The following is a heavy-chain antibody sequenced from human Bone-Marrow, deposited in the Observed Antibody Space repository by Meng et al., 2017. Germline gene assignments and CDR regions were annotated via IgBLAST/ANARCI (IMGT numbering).Heavy chain of an antibody. Sequence: QVALQESGPGLVKPSGTLALTCAVSGDSISRSNWWRWVRQPPGKGLEWIGEIYHSGNTNYNASLKSRVTLSIDKSKNQFSLKLSSVAAADTAVYYCARKAVAGNFDYWGQGTLVTVSS. CDR2: IYHSGNT. J-gene: IGHJ4*02. CDR1: GDSISRSNW. CDR3: ARKAVAGNFDY. D-gene: IGHD6-13*01. V-gene: IGHV4-4*02.